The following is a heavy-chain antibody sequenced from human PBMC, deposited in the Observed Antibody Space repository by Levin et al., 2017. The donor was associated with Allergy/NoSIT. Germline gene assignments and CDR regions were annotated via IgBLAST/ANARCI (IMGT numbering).Heavy chain of an antibody. J-gene: IGHJ4*02. Sequence: GESLKISCAASGFSVSTNYMCWVRQAPGRGLEWVSIIYSGGDTYYADSVKGRFTISRDNSKNTLYLQMNSLRADDTAVYYCARTTVTQDIDYFDHWGQGTLVTVSS. CDR2: IYSGGDT. CDR3: ARTTVTQDIDYFDH. D-gene: IGHD4-17*01. V-gene: IGHV3-53*01. CDR1: GFSVSTNY.